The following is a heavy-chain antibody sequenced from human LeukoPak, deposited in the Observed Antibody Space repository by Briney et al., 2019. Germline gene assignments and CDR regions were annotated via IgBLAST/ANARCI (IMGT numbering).Heavy chain of an antibody. V-gene: IGHV4-34*01. CDR1: GGSFSGYY. Sequence: SETLSLTYAVYGGSFSGYYWSWIRQPPGKGLEWIGEINHRGSTNYNPSLKSRVTISVDTSKNQFSLKLSSVTAADTAVYYCARFPRITMVRGEYWFDPWGQGTLVTVSS. D-gene: IGHD3-10*01. CDR2: INHRGST. J-gene: IGHJ5*02. CDR3: ARFPRITMVRGEYWFDP.